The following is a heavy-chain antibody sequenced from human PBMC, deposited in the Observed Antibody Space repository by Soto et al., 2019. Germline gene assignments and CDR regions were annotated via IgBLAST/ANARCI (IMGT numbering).Heavy chain of an antibody. Sequence: QVQLVQSGAEVKKPGPSVKVSCRASGGHFDRFALSWLRQAHGQGLEWMGGIIPFLSATTYAQKFQGRVTITADESASTLYLELRSLTSDDTAVYYCARGEDDYGDFGSMDVWGQGTSVTVSS. D-gene: IGHD4-17*01. J-gene: IGHJ6*02. CDR3: ARGEDDYGDFGSMDV. V-gene: IGHV1-69*01. CDR1: GGHFDRFA. CDR2: IIPFLSAT.